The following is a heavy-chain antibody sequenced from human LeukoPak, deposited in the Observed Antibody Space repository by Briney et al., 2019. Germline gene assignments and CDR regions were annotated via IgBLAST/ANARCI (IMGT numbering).Heavy chain of an antibody. D-gene: IGHD3-10*01. CDR1: GGSFSGYY. Sequence: KPSETPSLTRAVYGGSFSGYYRSWIRHPPGKGLEWIGELNHRGSTNCNPSLKRRVTISVDTSKNQFSLKLSSVTAADTAVYYCASRSTYYYGSGSSENWFDPWGQGTLVTVSS. V-gene: IGHV4-34*01. J-gene: IGHJ5*02. CDR3: ASRSTYYYGSGSSENWFDP. CDR2: LNHRGST.